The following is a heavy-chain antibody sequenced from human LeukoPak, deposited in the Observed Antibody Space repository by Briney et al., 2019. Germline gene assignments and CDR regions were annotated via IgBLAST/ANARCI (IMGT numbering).Heavy chain of an antibody. Sequence: GGSLRLSCAACGFPFSTHSLNWVRQAPGKGLEWVSSISAGGDFVYYGDSVKGRFTMSRDNAKNSLHLQMDSLTAEDTAVYYCAADILIYSQWGQGTLVTVSS. D-gene: IGHD3-9*01. V-gene: IGHV3-21*01. J-gene: IGHJ4*02. CDR3: AADILIYSQ. CDR1: GFPFSTHS. CDR2: ISAGGDFV.